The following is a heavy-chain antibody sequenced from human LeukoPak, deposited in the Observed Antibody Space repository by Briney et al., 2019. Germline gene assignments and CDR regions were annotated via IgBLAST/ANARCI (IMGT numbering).Heavy chain of an antibody. J-gene: IGHJ6*03. D-gene: IGHD3-10*01. CDR1: GFTFSSYE. CDR2: ISSSGSTI. CDR3: ARVSYPDYYYYYMDV. V-gene: IGHV3-48*03. Sequence: PGGSLRLSCAASGFTFSSYEMNWVRQAPGKGLEWVSYISSSGSTIYYADSVKGRFTISRDNAKNSLYLQMNSLRAEDTAVYYCARVSYPDYYYYYMDVWGKGTTVTVSS.